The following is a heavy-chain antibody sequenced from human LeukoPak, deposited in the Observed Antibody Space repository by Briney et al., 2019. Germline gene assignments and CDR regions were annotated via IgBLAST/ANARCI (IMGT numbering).Heavy chain of an antibody. Sequence: VSVKVSCKASGYTFTGYYMHWVRQAPGQGLEWMGWINPNSGGTNYAQKFQGRVTMTRDTSISTAYMELSRLRSDDTAVYYCARTSEGYCRGGSCWDYYYYMDVWGKGTTVTVSS. CDR1: GYTFTGYY. CDR3: ARTSEGYCRGGSCWDYYYYMDV. D-gene: IGHD2-15*01. J-gene: IGHJ6*03. V-gene: IGHV1-2*02. CDR2: INPNSGGT.